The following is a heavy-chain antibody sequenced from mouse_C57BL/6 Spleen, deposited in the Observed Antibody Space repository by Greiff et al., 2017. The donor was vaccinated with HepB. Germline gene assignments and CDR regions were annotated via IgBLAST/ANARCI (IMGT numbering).Heavy chain of an antibody. CDR1: GFTFSDYY. CDR2: ISNGGGST. J-gene: IGHJ4*01. D-gene: IGHD1-1*01. CDR3: ARHGGITTVVAPLDY. V-gene: IGHV5-12*01. Sequence: EVKLVESGGGLVQPGGSLKLSCAASGFTFSDYYMYWVRQTPEKRLEWVAYISNGGGSTYYPDTVKGRFTISRDNAKNTLYLQMSRLKSEDTAMYYCARHGGITTVVAPLDYWGQGTSVTVSS.